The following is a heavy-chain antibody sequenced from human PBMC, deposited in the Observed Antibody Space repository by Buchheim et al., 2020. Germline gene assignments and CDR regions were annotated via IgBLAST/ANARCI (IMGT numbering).Heavy chain of an antibody. J-gene: IGHJ5*02. D-gene: IGHD3-10*01. CDR1: GGSISSGGYY. Sequence: QVQLQESGPGLVKPSQTLSLTCTVSGGSISSGGYYWSWIRQHPGKGLEWIGYIYYSGSTYYNPSLNSRVTISVDPSKNQFSLKLSSVTAADTAVYYCARAGPGFGEPDMNWFDPWGQGTL. CDR3: ARAGPGFGEPDMNWFDP. V-gene: IGHV4-31*03. CDR2: IYYSGST.